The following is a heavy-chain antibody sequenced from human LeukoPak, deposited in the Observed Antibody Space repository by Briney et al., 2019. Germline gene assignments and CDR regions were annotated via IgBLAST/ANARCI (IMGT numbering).Heavy chain of an antibody. V-gene: IGHV3-7*01. J-gene: IGHJ6*03. CDR2: IKQDEGEK. CDR3: AREASLNYMDV. Sequence: GGSLRLSCAASQFSFSTYWMSWVRQAPGKGLERVANIKQDEGEKYYVDSVRGRFTISRDNAKNSLYLQMNSLRAEDTAVYYCAREASLNYMDVWGKGTTVTVSS. CDR1: QFSFSTYW.